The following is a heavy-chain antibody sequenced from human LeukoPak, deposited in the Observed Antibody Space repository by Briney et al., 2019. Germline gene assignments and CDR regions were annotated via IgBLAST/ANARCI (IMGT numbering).Heavy chain of an antibody. CDR2: INPNSGGT. J-gene: IGHJ5*02. D-gene: IGHD2-15*01. Sequence: GASVKVSCKASGYTFTGYYMHWVRQAPGQGLEWMGWINPNSGGTNYAQKFQGRVTMTRDTSTSTAYMELSRLRSDDTAVYYCARGAVVVVAATRSWWFDPWGQGTLVTVSS. V-gene: IGHV1-2*02. CDR1: GYTFTGYY. CDR3: ARGAVVVVAATRSWWFDP.